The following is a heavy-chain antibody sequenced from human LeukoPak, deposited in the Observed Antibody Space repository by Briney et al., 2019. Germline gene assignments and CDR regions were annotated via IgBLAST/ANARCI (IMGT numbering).Heavy chain of an antibody. CDR2: FDPEDGET. D-gene: IGHD6-13*01. CDR3: ATHQQQLVRNFDY. J-gene: IGHJ4*02. CDR1: GYTLTELS. V-gene: IGHV1-24*01. Sequence: ASVKDSCKVSGYTLTELSMHWVRQAPGKGLEWMGGFDPEDGETIYAQKFQGRVTMTEDTSTDTAYMELSSLRPEDTAVYYCATHQQQLVRNFDYWGQGTLFTVSS.